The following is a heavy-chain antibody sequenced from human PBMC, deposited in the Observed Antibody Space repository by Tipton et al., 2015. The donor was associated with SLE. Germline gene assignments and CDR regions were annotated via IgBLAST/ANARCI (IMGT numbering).Heavy chain of an antibody. V-gene: IGHV4-59*12. J-gene: IGHJ4*02. CDR3: ARGYSPLKRGGYNY. D-gene: IGHD2-21*01. Sequence: TLSLTCTVSGGSISSYYWSWIRQPPGKGLEWIGYIYYSGSTNYNPSLKSRVTISVDTSKNQFSLKLSSVTAADTAVYYCARGYSPLKRGGYNYWGQGTLVTVSS. CDR2: IYYSGST. CDR1: GGSISSYY.